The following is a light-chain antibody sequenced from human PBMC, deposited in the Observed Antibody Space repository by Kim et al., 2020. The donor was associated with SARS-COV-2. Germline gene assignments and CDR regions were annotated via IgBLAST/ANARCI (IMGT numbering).Light chain of an antibody. Sequence: LSPGERATLSCRASQSVGSNFLAWYQMKPGQGPRLLIDGASNRATGIPDRISGSGSGTDFTLTISRLEPEDIAVYYCQQYGGSPTFGGGTKVEIK. J-gene: IGKJ4*01. V-gene: IGKV3-20*01. CDR3: QQYGGSPT. CDR1: QSVGSNF. CDR2: GAS.